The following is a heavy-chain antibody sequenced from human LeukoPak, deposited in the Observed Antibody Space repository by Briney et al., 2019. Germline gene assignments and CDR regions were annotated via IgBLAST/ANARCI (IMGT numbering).Heavy chain of an antibody. CDR2: MNPNSGNT. Sequence: GASVKVSCKASGYTFTSYDINWVRQATGQGLEWMGCMNPNSGNTGYAQKFQGRVTMTRNTSISTAYMELSSLRSEDTAVYYCARGEQWLVPENYYYYYGMDVWGQGTTVTVSS. CDR1: GYTFTSYD. V-gene: IGHV1-8*01. D-gene: IGHD6-19*01. J-gene: IGHJ6*02. CDR3: ARGEQWLVPENYYYYYGMDV.